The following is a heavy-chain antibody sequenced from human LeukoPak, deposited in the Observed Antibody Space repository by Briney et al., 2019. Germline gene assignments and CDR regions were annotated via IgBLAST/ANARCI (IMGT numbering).Heavy chain of an antibody. D-gene: IGHD4-23*01. CDR3: AKDRQGGNPVYWFDP. J-gene: IGHJ5*02. CDR2: IRYDGSNK. CDR1: GFTFSSYG. Sequence: PGGSLRLSCAASGFTFSSYGMHWVRQAPGKGLEWVAFIRYDGSNKYHADSVKGRFTISRDNSKNTLYLQMNSLRAEDTAVYYCAKDRQGGNPVYWFDPWGQGTLVTVSS. V-gene: IGHV3-30*02.